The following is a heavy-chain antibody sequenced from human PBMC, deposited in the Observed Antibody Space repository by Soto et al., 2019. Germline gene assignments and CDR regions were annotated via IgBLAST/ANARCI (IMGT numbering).Heavy chain of an antibody. CDR1: GFTFSTYN. CDR3: ARGHFYHGSGSYYPRPPFDY. J-gene: IGHJ4*02. Sequence: GGSLRLSCAASGFTFSTYNMNWVRQAPGKGLEWVSSISSGSNYIYYADSVEGRFTISRDNSENSLYLQMSSLRAEDTAVYYCARGHFYHGSGSYYPRPPFDYWGQGTLVTVSS. V-gene: IGHV3-21*01. CDR2: ISSGSNYI. D-gene: IGHD3-10*01.